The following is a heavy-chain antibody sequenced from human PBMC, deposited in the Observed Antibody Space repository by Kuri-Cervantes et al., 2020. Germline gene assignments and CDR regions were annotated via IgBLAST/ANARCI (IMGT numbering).Heavy chain of an antibody. CDR2: IKQDGSEK. V-gene: IGHV3-7*01. CDR1: GFTFSSYA. Sequence: GGSLRLSCAASGFTFSSYAMHWVRQAPGKGLEWVANIKQDGSEKYYVDSVKGRFTISRDNAKNTLYLQMNSLRAEDTAVYYCARGRRRSEYLDYFDYWGQGTLVTVSS. J-gene: IGHJ4*02. CDR3: ARGRRRSEYLDYFDY. D-gene: IGHD1-14*01.